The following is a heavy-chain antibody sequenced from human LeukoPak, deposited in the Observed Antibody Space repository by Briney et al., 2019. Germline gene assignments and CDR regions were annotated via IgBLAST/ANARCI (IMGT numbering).Heavy chain of an antibody. J-gene: IGHJ1*01. Sequence: ASVKVSCKISGYTLTELSMHWVRQAPGKGLEWMGGFDPEDGETIYAQKFQGRVTMTEDTSTDTAYMELSSLRSEDTAVYYCATTGSSGWYWAPYFQHWGQGTLVTVSS. CDR2: FDPEDGET. D-gene: IGHD6-19*01. V-gene: IGHV1-24*01. CDR3: ATTGSSGWYWAPYFQH. CDR1: GYTLTELS.